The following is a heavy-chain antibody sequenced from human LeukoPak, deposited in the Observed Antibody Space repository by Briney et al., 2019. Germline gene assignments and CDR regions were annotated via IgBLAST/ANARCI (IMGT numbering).Heavy chain of an antibody. V-gene: IGHV3-23*01. J-gene: IGHJ6*02. CDR1: GFTFSSYA. CDR2: ISDSGGNT. Sequence: GGSLRLSCAASGFTFSSYAMSWVRQAPGRGLEWVSAISDSGGNTYYADSVKGRFTISRDNSKNTLYLQMNSLRAEDTAVYYCAKDKGWGYSTYDFYGMDVWGQGTTVTVSS. CDR3: AKDKGWGYSTYDFYGMDV. D-gene: IGHD1-26*01.